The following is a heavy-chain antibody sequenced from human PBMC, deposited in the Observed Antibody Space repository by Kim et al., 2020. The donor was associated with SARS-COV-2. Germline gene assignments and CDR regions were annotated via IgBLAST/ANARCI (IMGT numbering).Heavy chain of an antibody. CDR3: ARTREDSSSWYYFDY. D-gene: IGHD6-13*01. CDR2: IYYSGST. J-gene: IGHJ4*02. CDR1: GGSISSGGYY. Sequence: SETLSLTCTVSGGSISSGGYYWSWIRQHPGKGLEWIGYIYYSGSTYYNQSLKSRVTISVDTSKNQFSLKLSSVTAADTAVYYCARTREDSSSWYYFDYWGQGTLVTVSS. V-gene: IGHV4-31*03.